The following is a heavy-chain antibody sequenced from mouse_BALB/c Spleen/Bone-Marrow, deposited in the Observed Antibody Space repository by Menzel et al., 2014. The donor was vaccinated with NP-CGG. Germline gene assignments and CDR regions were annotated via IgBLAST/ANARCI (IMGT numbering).Heavy chain of an antibody. CDR1: GFTFTDYY. Sequence: VQGVESGGGLVQPGGSLRLSCATSGFTFTDYYMSWVRQPPGKALEWLGFIRNKAKGYTSENSASVKGRFTISRDNSQSILYLQMNTLRAEDSATYYCARDINYDIYWYFDVWGAGTTVTVSS. J-gene: IGHJ1*01. CDR3: ARDINYDIYWYFDV. V-gene: IGHV7-3*02. CDR2: IRNKAKGYTS. D-gene: IGHD2-4*01.